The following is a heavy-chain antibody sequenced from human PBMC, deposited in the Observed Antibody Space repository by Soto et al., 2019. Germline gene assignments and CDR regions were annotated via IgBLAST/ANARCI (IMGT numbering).Heavy chain of an antibody. CDR1: GFTFSSYD. Sequence: HPGGSLRLSCAASGFTFSSYDMHWVRQATGKGLEWVSAIGTAGDTYYPGSVKGRFTISRENAKNSLYLQMNSLRAGDTAVYYCARGYDFWSGLPFHGYMDVWGKGTTVTVSS. CDR3: ARGYDFWSGLPFHGYMDV. D-gene: IGHD3-3*01. CDR2: IGTAGDT. V-gene: IGHV3-13*01. J-gene: IGHJ6*03.